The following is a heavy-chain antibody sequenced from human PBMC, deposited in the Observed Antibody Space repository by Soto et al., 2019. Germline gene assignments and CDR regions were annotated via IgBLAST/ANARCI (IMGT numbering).Heavy chain of an antibody. CDR2: MYNTGST. Sequence: SETLSLTRTVSGGSIRGYYWSWIRQPPGKGLEWIGYMYNTGSTVYNPSFKSRVTISVDTSKNQFSLKLNSVTAADTAVYYCARDLWGYCGTDCYPLDVWGQGTTVT. V-gene: IGHV4-59*01. CDR1: GGSIRGYY. CDR3: ARDLWGYCGTDCYPLDV. J-gene: IGHJ6*02. D-gene: IGHD2-21*02.